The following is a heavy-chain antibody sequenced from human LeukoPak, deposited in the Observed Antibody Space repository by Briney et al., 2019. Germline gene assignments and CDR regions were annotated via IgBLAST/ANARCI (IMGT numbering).Heavy chain of an antibody. Sequence: KPSQTLSLTCAVSGGSISSGGYSWSWIRQPPGKGLEWIGYIYRSGSTYYNPSLKSRVTISVDRSKNQFSLKLSSVTAADTAVYYCARGGDGYSGDRNFDYWGQGTLVTVSS. CDR3: ARGGDGYSGDRNFDY. V-gene: IGHV4-30-2*01. CDR1: GGSISSGGYS. J-gene: IGHJ4*02. CDR2: IYRSGST. D-gene: IGHD5-24*01.